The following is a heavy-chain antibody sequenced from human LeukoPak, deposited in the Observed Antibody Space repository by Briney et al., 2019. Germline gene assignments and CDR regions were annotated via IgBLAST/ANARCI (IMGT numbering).Heavy chain of an antibody. J-gene: IGHJ2*01. V-gene: IGHV4-34*01. CDR2: IDYSGST. CDR3: ARGLLVPAATRYWYFDL. D-gene: IGHD2-2*01. Sequence: SETLSLTCAVYGGSFNAYYWIWIPQPPGKGLVGIGEIDYSGSTNYNTSLESRVTISVDTSKNQFSLKLRSVTAADTAVYYCARGLLVPAATRYWYFDLWGRGTLVTVSS. CDR1: GGSFNAYY.